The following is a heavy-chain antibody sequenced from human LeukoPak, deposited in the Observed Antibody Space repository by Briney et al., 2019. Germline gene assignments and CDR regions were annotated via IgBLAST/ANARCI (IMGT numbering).Heavy chain of an antibody. CDR3: ARAFEGRLVGATDY. Sequence: PGGSLRLSCAASGFTFSSYAMHWVRQAPGKGLERVAVISYDGSNRYYADSVKGRFTISRDNSKNTLYLQMNSLRAEDTAVYYCARAFEGRLVGATDYWGQGTLVTVSS. V-gene: IGHV3-30*04. D-gene: IGHD1-26*01. CDR2: ISYDGSNR. J-gene: IGHJ4*02. CDR1: GFTFSSYA.